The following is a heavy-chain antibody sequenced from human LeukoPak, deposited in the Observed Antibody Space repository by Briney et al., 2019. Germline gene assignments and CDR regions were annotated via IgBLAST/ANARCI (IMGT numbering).Heavy chain of an antibody. CDR1: GFTFSAHT. V-gene: IGHV3-48*01. CDR3: ARGPLYDITGSYGL. J-gene: IGHJ4*02. Sequence: GGSLRPSCAASGFTFSAHTMTWVRLAPGKGLEWVSYIGSTSITIYYAHSVEGRFAISRDNAKNSLYLQMSSLRVEDTAVYYCARGPLYDITGSYGLWGQGTLVTVSS. CDR2: IGSTSITI. D-gene: IGHD2-8*01.